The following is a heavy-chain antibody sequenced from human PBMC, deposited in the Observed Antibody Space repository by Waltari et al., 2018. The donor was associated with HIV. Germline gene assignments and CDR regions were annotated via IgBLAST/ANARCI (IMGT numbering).Heavy chain of an antibody. CDR3: SRPSGPLHSYGMDV. Sequence: EVHLMESGGGLVKPGRSLRLSCRGSGFTFGDYGLSWFRQAPGKGLEWVGLIKSEAYGGTAEYAASVTGRFTISRKDSKSTAYMQMNRLESEDTGVYFCSRPSGPLHSYGMDVWGQGTTVIVSS. CDR1: GFTFGDYG. CDR2: IKSEAYGGTA. D-gene: IGHD1-26*01. J-gene: IGHJ6*02. V-gene: IGHV3-49*05.